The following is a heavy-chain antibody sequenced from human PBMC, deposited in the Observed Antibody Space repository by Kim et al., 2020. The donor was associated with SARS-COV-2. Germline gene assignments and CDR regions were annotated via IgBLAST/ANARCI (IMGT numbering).Heavy chain of an antibody. V-gene: IGHV4-39*07. CDR3: ARHTAAGTIYYYYGMDG. CDR2: IYYSGST. D-gene: IGHD6-13*01. CDR1: GGSISSSSYY. Sequence: SETLSLTCTVSGGSISSSSYYWGWIRQPPGKGLEWIGSIYYSGSTYYNPSLKSRVTISVDTSKNQFSLKLSSVTAADTAGYYCARHTAAGTIYYYYGMDGWGQGTTVTVSS. J-gene: IGHJ6*02.